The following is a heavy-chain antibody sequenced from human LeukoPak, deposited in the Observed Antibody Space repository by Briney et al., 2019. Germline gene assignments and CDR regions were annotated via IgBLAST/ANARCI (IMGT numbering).Heavy chain of an antibody. CDR1: GFTFSSYA. CDR2: ISYDGSNK. D-gene: IGHD5-24*01. V-gene: IGHV3-30-3*01. CDR3: TRVGYIDEGIDY. J-gene: IGHJ4*02. Sequence: GGSLRLSCAASGFTFSSYAMHWVRQAPGKGLEWVAVISYDGSNKYYADSVKGRFTISRDNAKNSLYLQMNSLRAEDTAIYYCTRVGYIDEGIDYWGQGTLVTVSS.